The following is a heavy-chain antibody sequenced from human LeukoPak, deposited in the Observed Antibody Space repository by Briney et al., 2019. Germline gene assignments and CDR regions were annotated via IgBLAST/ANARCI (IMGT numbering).Heavy chain of an antibody. CDR2: INAGNGNT. V-gene: IGHV1-3*01. CDR1: GYTFTSYA. Sequence: GASVKVSSKASGYTFTSYAMHWVRQAPGQRLGWMGWINAGNGNTKYSQKFQGRVTITRDTSASTAYMELSSLRSEDTAVYYCARSRAPYSGSYYGEFDYWGQGTLVTVSS. CDR3: ARSRAPYSGSYYGEFDY. D-gene: IGHD1-26*01. J-gene: IGHJ4*02.